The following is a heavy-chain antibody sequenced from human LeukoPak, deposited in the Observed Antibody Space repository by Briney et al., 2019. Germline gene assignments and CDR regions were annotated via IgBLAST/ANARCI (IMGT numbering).Heavy chain of an antibody. CDR1: GFTFSSYW. Sequence: GGSLRLSCAASGFTFSSYWMHWVRQAPGEGLVWVSRINSDGSSTSYADSVKGRFTISRDNAKNVLYLQMNSLRAEDTAIHYCARGSQWSGYYNYWGQGTLVTVSS. V-gene: IGHV3-74*01. J-gene: IGHJ4*02. CDR3: ARGSQWSGYYNY. CDR2: INSDGSST. D-gene: IGHD3-3*01.